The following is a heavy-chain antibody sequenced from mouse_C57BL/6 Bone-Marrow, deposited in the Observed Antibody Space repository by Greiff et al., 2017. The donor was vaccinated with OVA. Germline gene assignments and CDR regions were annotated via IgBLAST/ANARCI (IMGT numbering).Heavy chain of an antibody. CDR3: ASITTVVAKRYYYAMDY. CDR1: GFTFSSYG. CDR2: ISSGGSYT. J-gene: IGHJ4*01. Sequence: EVQLQESGGDLVKPGGSLKLSCAASGFTFSSYGMSWVRQTPDKRLEWVATISSGGSYTYYPDSVKGRFTISRDNAKNTLYLQMSSLKSEDTAMYYCASITTVVAKRYYYAMDYWGQGTSVTVSS. D-gene: IGHD1-1*01. V-gene: IGHV5-6*01.